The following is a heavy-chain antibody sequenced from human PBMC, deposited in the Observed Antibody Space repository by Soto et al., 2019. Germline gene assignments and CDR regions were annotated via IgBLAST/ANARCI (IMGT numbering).Heavy chain of an antibody. CDR3: ARDGCSVCDY. D-gene: IGHD6-19*01. CDR1: GYTFTSYG. V-gene: IGHV1-18*01. Sequence: QVQLVQSGAEVKKPGASVKVSCKASGYTFTSYGISWVRQAPGQGLEWMGWISAYNGNTNYAQKLQGRVTMTTDTVTRIGYMELSSLISVDTAVYYSARDGCSVCDYWGQGTLVTVSS. J-gene: IGHJ4*02. CDR2: ISAYNGNT.